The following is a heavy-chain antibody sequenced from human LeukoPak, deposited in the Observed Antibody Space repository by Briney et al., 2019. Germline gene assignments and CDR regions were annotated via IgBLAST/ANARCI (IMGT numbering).Heavy chain of an antibody. CDR2: ISSSGSTI. V-gene: IGHV3-48*03. CDR3: ARDRGPYQLPTTYFDY. Sequence: GGSLRLSCAASGFIFSSYETNWDRQAPGKGLEWVSYISSSGSTIYYADSVKGRFTISRDNAKNSLYLQMNSLRAEDTAVYYCARDRGPYQLPTTYFDYWGQGTLVTVSS. D-gene: IGHD2-2*01. J-gene: IGHJ4*02. CDR1: GFIFSSYE.